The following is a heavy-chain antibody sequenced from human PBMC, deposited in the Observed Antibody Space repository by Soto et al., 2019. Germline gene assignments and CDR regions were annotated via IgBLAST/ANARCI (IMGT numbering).Heavy chain of an antibody. D-gene: IGHD6-13*01. J-gene: IGHJ5*02. CDR1: GFTFSTYE. CDR3: ARSAAGRPNWFDP. V-gene: IGHV3-48*03. Sequence: PGGSLRLSCASSGFTFSTYEMNCVRQAPGKGLEWVSYISSTGNTVYYADSVKGRFTISRDNAKNSLYLQMNSLRAEDTAVYYCARSAAGRPNWFDPWGQGTLVTVSS. CDR2: ISSTGNTV.